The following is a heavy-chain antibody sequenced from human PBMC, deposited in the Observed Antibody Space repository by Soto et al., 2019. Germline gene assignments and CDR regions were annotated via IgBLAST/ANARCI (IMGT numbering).Heavy chain of an antibody. D-gene: IGHD3-9*01. J-gene: IGHJ4*02. V-gene: IGHV4-59*13. CDR3: ARDFDWSFDY. CDR1: GGSISSYY. Sequence: QVQLQESGPGLVKPSETLSLTCTVSGGSISSYYWSRIRQPPGKGLEWIGYIYYSGSTNYNPSLKSRVTISVDTSKNLSSLKLSSVTAADTAVYYCARDFDWSFDYWGQGTLVTVSS. CDR2: IYYSGST.